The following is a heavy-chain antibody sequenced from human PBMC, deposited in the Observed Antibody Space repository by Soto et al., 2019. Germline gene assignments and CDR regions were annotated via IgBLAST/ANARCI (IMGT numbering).Heavy chain of an antibody. CDR2: IYYSGST. CDR1: GGSISSGDYY. Sequence: SETLSLTCTVSGGSISSGDYYWSWIRQPPGKGLEWIGYIYYSGSTYYNPSLKSRVTISVDTSKNQFSLKLSSVTAADTAVYYCARASSDKRSQRWYYYYGMDVWGQGTTVTVSS. V-gene: IGHV4-30-4*01. J-gene: IGHJ6*02. D-gene: IGHD3-22*01. CDR3: ARASSDKRSQRWYYYYGMDV.